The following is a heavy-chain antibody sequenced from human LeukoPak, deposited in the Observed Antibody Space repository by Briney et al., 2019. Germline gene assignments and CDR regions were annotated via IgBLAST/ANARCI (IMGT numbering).Heavy chain of an antibody. Sequence: GGSLRLSCAASGFTFDDYAMHWVRQAPGKGLEWVSGISWNSGSIGYADSVKGRFTISRDNAKNSLYLQMNSLRAEDTALYYCAKDIRELVTMPDYWGQGTLVTVSS. CDR1: GFTFDDYA. CDR2: ISWNSGSI. V-gene: IGHV3-9*01. CDR3: AKDIRELVTMPDY. D-gene: IGHD2/OR15-2a*01. J-gene: IGHJ4*02.